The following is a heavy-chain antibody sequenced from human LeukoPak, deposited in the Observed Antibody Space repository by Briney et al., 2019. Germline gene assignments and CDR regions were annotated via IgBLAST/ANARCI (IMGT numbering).Heavy chain of an antibody. V-gene: IGHV4-59*01. CDR2: IYYSGST. Sequence: SETLSLTCTVSGGSISSYYWSWIRQPPGKGLEWIGYIYYSGSTNYNPSLKSRVTISVDTSKNQFSLKLSSVTAADTAVYYCAREGVVEPHYFDYWGQGTLVTVSS. D-gene: IGHD1-14*01. CDR1: GGSISSYY. CDR3: AREGVVEPHYFDY. J-gene: IGHJ4*02.